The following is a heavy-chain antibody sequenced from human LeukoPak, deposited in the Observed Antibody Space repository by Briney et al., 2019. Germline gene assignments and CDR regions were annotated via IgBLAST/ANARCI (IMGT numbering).Heavy chain of an antibody. J-gene: IGHJ6*02. V-gene: IGHV4-34*01. CDR3: ARTSYGMDV. CDR2: INHSGST. Sequence: KPSETLSLTCAVYGGSFSGYYWSWIRQPPGKGLEWIGEINHSGSTNYNPSLKSRVTISVDTSKNQFPLKLSSVTAADTAVYYCARTSYGMDVWGQGTTVTVSS. CDR1: GGSFSGYY.